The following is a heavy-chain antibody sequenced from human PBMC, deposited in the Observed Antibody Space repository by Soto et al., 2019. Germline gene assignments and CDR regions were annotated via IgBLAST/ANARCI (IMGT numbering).Heavy chain of an antibody. CDR1: GFIFGAYA. CDR2: ISDTVGTT. Sequence: EVQLLESGGGLVQPGGSLRLSCEASGFIFGAYAMAWVRQAPGKGLEWVASISDTVGTTYYADSVKGRFTISRDKSKHTLFLHMNSLRVDDTAVYYCAKAQWLLGGDYFDSWGQGTLVTVSS. J-gene: IGHJ4*02. D-gene: IGHD5-12*01. CDR3: AKAQWLLGGDYFDS. V-gene: IGHV3-23*01.